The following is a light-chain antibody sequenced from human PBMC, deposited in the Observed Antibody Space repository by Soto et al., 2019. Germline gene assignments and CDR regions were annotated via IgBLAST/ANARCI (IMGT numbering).Light chain of an antibody. CDR1: QSVSSN. Sequence: RGSPESPATLAVAPGERATLSCRASQSVSSNLAWYQQKPGQAPRLLIYGASTRATGIPARSSGSGSGTEFTLTISSLQSEDFAVYYCQQYNNRPRTFGQGTMVDIK. CDR3: QQYNNRPRT. CDR2: GAS. V-gene: IGKV3-15*01. J-gene: IGKJ1*01.